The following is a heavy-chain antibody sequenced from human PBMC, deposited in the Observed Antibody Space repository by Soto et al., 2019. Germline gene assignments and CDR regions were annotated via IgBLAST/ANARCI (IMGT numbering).Heavy chain of an antibody. CDR2: IYYSGST. Sequence: QVQLQESGPGLVKPSQTLSLTCTVSGGSISSGGYYWSWIRQHPGKGLEWIGYIYYSGSTYYNPAPKCRVTITVETSKTQFSLKLSSVTAADTAVYYCARDRVTTAYYYGMDVWGQGTTVTVSS. V-gene: IGHV4-31*03. CDR1: GGSISSGGYY. J-gene: IGHJ6*02. D-gene: IGHD4-17*01. CDR3: ARDRVTTAYYYGMDV.